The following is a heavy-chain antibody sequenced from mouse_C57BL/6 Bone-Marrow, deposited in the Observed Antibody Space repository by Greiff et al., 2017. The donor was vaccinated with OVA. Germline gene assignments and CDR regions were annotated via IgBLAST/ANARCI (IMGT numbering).Heavy chain of an antibody. Sequence: VQLVESGAELMKPGASVKLSCKATGYTFTGYWIEWVKQRPGHGLEWIGEVLPGSGSTNYNEKFKGKATFTAGTSSNTAYMQLSSLTTEVSAIYYCARFCITTVVADYFDYWGQGTTLTVSS. V-gene: IGHV1-9*01. D-gene: IGHD1-1*01. CDR2: VLPGSGST. CDR1: GYTFTGYW. CDR3: ARFCITTVVADYFDY. J-gene: IGHJ2*01.